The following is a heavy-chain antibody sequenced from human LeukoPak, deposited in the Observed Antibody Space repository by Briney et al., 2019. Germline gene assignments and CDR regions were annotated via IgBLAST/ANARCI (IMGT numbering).Heavy chain of an antibody. J-gene: IGHJ4*02. CDR1: AYTFSNCD. D-gene: IGHD6-19*01. Sequence: ASVKVSCKASAYTFSNCDINWVRQATGQGLEWMGWMNPNSGNTGYAQKFQGRVTMTRNTSISTAYMELSSLRSEDTAVYYCARGSGWYNYWGQGTLVTVSS. CDR3: ARGSGWYNY. CDR2: MNPNSGNT. V-gene: IGHV1-8*02.